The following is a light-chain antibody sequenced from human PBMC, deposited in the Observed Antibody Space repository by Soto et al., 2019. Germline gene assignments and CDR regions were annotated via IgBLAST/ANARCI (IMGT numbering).Light chain of an antibody. CDR3: QQYGDSVFT. CDR1: QSIYDNH. J-gene: IGKJ4*01. V-gene: IGKV3D-20*01. CDR2: DAS. Sequence: VLTQSPDTLSLSPGERATLSCGASQSIYDNHLAWYQQKPGLAPKLLVYDASNRASGIPDRFSGSWSGTDFTLTISRLEPEDSAVYYCQQYGDSVFTFGGGTKVASK.